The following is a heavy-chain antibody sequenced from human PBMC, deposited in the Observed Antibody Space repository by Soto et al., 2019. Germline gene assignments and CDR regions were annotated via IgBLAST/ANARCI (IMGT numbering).Heavy chain of an antibody. CDR2: IKSKTDGGTT. J-gene: IGHJ6*02. CDR1: GFTFSHAW. V-gene: IGHV3-15*07. Sequence: GSLRLSCAASGFTFSHAWMNWVRQAPGKGLEWVGRIKSKTDGGTTDYAAPVKGRFTISRDDSKNTLYLQMNSLKTEDTAVYYCTTAPSAGSDYYYGMDVWGQGTTVTVSS. CDR3: TTAPSAGSDYYYGMDV. D-gene: IGHD2-15*01.